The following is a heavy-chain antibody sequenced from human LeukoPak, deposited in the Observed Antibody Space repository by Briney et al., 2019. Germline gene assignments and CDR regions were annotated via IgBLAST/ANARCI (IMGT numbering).Heavy chain of an antibody. Sequence: GGSLRLSCAATGFTFSSYAMSWVRQAPGKGLEWVSAISGSGGSTYYADSVKGRFTISRDNSKNTLYLQMNSLRAEDTAVYYCAKPNYYDSSGYYWGQGTLVTVSS. V-gene: IGHV3-23*01. CDR1: GFTFSSYA. D-gene: IGHD3-22*01. CDR2: ISGSGGST. CDR3: AKPNYYDSSGYY. J-gene: IGHJ4*02.